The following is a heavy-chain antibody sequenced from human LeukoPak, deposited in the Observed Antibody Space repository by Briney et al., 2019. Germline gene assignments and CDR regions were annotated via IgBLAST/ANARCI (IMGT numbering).Heavy chain of an antibody. J-gene: IGHJ4*02. CDR3: ARGDRDGYSYFDY. V-gene: IGHV1-2*02. CDR2: INPNSGGT. Sequence: GASVKVSCKASGYTFTGYYTHWVRQAPGQGLEWMGWINPNSGGTNYAQKFQGRVTMTRDTSISTAYMELSRLRSDDTAVYYCARGDRDGYSYFDYWGQGTLVTVSS. D-gene: IGHD5-24*01. CDR1: GYTFTGYY.